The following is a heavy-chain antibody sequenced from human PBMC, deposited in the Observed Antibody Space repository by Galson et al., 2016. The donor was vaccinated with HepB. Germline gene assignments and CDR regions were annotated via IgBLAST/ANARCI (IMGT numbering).Heavy chain of an antibody. D-gene: IGHD4-17*01. CDR2: ISTSANSM. V-gene: IGHV3-11*01. CDR1: GFTFSDYH. J-gene: IGHJ3*01. CDR3: ARDLPDDYVEYFDVFDL. Sequence: SLRLSCAASGFTFSDYHMNWIRQAPGKGLEWISYISTSANSMLYADSVRGRFSISRDNAKKSLYLQMTNLRAEDTAVYYCARDLPDDYVEYFDVFDLWGQRTMVTVSS.